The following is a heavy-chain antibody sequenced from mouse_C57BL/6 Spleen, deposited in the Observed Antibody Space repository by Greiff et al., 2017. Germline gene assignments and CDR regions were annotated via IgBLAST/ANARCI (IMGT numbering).Heavy chain of an antibody. V-gene: IGHV5-17*01. CDR1: GFTFSDYG. J-gene: IGHJ2*01. D-gene: IGHD1-1*01. CDR3: ARGGTVVARYFDY. CDR2: ISSGSSTI. Sequence: EVKLMESGGGLVKPGGSLKLSCAASGFTFSDYGMHWVRQAPEKGLEWVAYISSGSSTIYYADTVKGRFTISRDNAKNTLFLQMTSLRSEDTAMYYCARGGTVVARYFDYWGQGTTLTVSS.